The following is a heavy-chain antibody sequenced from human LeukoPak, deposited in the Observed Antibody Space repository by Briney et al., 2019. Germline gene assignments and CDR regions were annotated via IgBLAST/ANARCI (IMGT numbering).Heavy chain of an antibody. CDR2: ISAYNGNT. Sequence: ASVKVSCKASGGTFSSYAISWVRQAPGQGLEWMGWISAYNGNTNYAQKLQGRVTMTTDTSTSTAYMELRSLRSDDTAVYYCARRTIFGVVGYYYYMDVWGKGTTVTVSS. V-gene: IGHV1-18*01. J-gene: IGHJ6*03. D-gene: IGHD3-3*01. CDR1: GGTFSSYA. CDR3: ARRTIFGVVGYYYYMDV.